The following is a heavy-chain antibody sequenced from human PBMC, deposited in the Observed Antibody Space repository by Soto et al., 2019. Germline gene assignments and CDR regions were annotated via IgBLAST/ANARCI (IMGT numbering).Heavy chain of an antibody. V-gene: IGHV3-23*01. Sequence: GGSLRLSCAASGFTFSSYAMSWVRQAPGKGLEWVSAISGSGGSTYYADSVKGRFTISRDNSKNTLYLQMNSLRAEDTAVYYCAKDYDIYQSGMDNDYWGQGTLVTVSS. CDR3: AKDYDIYQSGMDNDY. CDR1: GFTFSSYA. D-gene: IGHD3-9*01. J-gene: IGHJ4*02. CDR2: ISGSGGST.